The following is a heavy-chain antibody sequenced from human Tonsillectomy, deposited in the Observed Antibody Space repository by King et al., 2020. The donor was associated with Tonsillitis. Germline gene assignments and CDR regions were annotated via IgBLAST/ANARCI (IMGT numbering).Heavy chain of an antibody. CDR3: AGNTGWTTGWFDP. Sequence: QLQESGPGLVKPAETLSLTCSVSGASVNSGNFYWTWIRQSPGQGLEWVGFFYYTGRTNYNPSLRGRATISTDTSRNQFSLQLTSVSAEDTAVYFCAGNTGWTTGWFDPWGQGTLVTVSS. V-gene: IGHV4-61*01. D-gene: IGHD6-19*01. CDR1: GASVNSGNFY. J-gene: IGHJ5*02. CDR2: FYYTGRT.